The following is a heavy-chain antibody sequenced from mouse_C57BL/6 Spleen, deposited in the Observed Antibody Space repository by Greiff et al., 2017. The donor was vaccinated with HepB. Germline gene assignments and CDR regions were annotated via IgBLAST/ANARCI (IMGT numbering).Heavy chain of an antibody. D-gene: IGHD2-3*01. CDR1: GFTFSDYG. Sequence: VQGVESGGGLVKPGGSLKLSCAASGFTFSDYGMHWVRQAPEKGLEWVAYISSGSSTIYYAGTVKGRFTISRDNAKNTLFLQMTSLRSEDTAMYYCARDGYYGYFDVWGTGTTVTVSA. CDR3: ARDGYYGYFDV. CDR2: ISSGSSTI. J-gene: IGHJ1*03. V-gene: IGHV5-17*01.